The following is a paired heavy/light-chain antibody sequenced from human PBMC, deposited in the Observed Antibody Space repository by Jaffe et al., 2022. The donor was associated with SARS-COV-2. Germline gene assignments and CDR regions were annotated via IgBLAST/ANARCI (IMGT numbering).Heavy chain of an antibody. J-gene: IGHJ4*02. D-gene: IGHD5-12*01. CDR1: AFPFNTYW. CDR3: ARRATWLQSKPFDY. Sequence: EVQLVESGGSLVQPGGSLRLSCVGSAFPFNTYWMTWVRQAPGKGPEWVANIGPDGSEKYYGDSVRGRFTVSRDNTKNSLSLQMNSLRAEDTAVYYCARRATWLQSKPFDYWGQGALVTVSS. CDR2: IGPDGSEK. V-gene: IGHV3-7*01.
Light chain of an antibody. V-gene: IGLV1-40*01. Sequence: SVLTQPPSVSGAPGQRVTISCTGTSSDIGAGFDVHWYKQLAGTAPRLLIFGNNNRPSGVPDRFSGSKSGTSASLAISGLQAEDEADYYCQSYDSSLVVFGGGTKVTVL. CDR2: GNN. CDR1: SSDIGAGFD. J-gene: IGLJ2*01. CDR3: QSYDSSLVV.